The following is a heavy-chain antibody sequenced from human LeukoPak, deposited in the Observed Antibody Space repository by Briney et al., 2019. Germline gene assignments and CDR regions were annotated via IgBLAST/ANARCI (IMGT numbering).Heavy chain of an antibody. CDR2: ISDSSSYI. Sequence: GGSLRLSYAASGFIFSSYSMNWVRQAPGKGLEWVSSISDSSSYIYYADSVKGRFTISRDNAKNSLYLQMNSLRAEDTAVYYCAREQATEDFDYWGQGTLVTVSS. J-gene: IGHJ4*02. V-gene: IGHV3-21*01. CDR3: AREQATEDFDY. CDR1: GFIFSSYS.